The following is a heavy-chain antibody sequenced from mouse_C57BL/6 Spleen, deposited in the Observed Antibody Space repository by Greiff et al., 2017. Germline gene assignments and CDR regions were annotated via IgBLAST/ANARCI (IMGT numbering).Heavy chain of an antibody. V-gene: IGHV5-4*01. CDR3: ARDGQLRLRFAY. CDR1: GFTFSSYA. CDR2: ISDGGSYT. Sequence: EVKLVESGGGLVKPGGSLKLSCAASGFTFSSYAMSWVRQTPEKRLEWVATISDGGSYTYYPDNVKGRFTISRDNAKNNLYLQMSHLKSEDTAMYYCARDGQLRLRFAYWGQGTLVTVSA. J-gene: IGHJ3*01. D-gene: IGHD3-2*02.